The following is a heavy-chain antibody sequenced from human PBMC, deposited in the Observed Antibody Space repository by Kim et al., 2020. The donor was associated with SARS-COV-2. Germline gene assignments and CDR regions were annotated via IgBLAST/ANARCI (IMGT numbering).Heavy chain of an antibody. V-gene: IGHV5-51*01. CDR1: GYIFTNYW. D-gene: IGHD2-21*02. CDR2: IYPADSDT. J-gene: IGHJ4*02. CDR3: SRIALTAYYFDY. Sequence: GESLKISCKTSGYIFTNYWIGWVRQMPGKDLEWMGIIYPADSDTKYSPSFQGQVTISADKSINPAYLQWSSLKASDTATYYCSRIALTAYYFDYWGQG.